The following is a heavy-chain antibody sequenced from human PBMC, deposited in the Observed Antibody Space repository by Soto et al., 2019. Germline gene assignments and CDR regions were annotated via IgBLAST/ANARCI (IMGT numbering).Heavy chain of an antibody. V-gene: IGHV1-18*01. CDR1: GYTFTSYG. Sequence: ASVKVSCKASGYTFTSYGISWVRQAPGQGLEWMGWNNVYNGKTKYAQKVKGKVTMTTDTSTSTAYMELRSLRSDDTAVYYFARGVGSGSYYNQYNWFDPWGQGTLVTVSS. D-gene: IGHD3-10*01. CDR3: ARGVGSGSYYNQYNWFDP. CDR2: NNVYNGKT. J-gene: IGHJ5*02.